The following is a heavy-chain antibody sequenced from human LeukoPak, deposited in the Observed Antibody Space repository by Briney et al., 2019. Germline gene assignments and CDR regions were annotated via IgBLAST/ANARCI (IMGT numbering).Heavy chain of an antibody. CDR1: GYTFTNNY. CDR2: INPNRGDT. D-gene: IGHD4-17*01. V-gene: IGHV1-2*02. CDR3: TRDLLGFATTPLSD. Sequence: ASVKVSCKAPGYTFTNNYIHWVRQAPGHGLEWMGWINPNRGDTNYAQKFQGRVTMTRDTSISTAFMELTRLTSDDTAVYYCTRDLLGFATTPLSDWGQGTLVTVSS. J-gene: IGHJ4*02.